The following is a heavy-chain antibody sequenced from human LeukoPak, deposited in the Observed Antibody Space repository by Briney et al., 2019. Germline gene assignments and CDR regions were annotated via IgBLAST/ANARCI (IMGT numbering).Heavy chain of an antibody. CDR1: GYTFTGYY. J-gene: IGHJ4*02. CDR2: INPNSGGT. CDR3: ARRHGDY. Sequence: ASVKVSCKASGYTFTGYYMHWVRQAPGQGLEWMGWINPNSGGTNYAQKFQGRVTMTRDTSISTVYMEMSSLMLNDTAMYYCARRHGDYWGQGALVTVSS. V-gene: IGHV1-2*02.